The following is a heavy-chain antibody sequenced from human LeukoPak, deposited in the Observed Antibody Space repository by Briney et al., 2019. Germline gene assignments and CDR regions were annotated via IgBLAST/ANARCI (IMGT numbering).Heavy chain of an antibody. J-gene: IGHJ4*02. CDR1: GFTFSSYW. CDR3: ARTYKSDWYYFDY. D-gene: IGHD3-9*01. V-gene: IGHV3-7*01. Sequence: GGSLRLSCAASGFTFSSYWMSWVRQAPGKGLEWVANIKQDGSEKYYVDSVKGRFTISRDNSKNTLYLQMNSLRAEDTAVYYCARTYKSDWYYFDYWGQGTLVTLSS. CDR2: IKQDGSEK.